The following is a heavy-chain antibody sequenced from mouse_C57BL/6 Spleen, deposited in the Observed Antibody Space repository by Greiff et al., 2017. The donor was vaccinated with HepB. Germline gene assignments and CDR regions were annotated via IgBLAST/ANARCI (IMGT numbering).Heavy chain of an antibody. J-gene: IGHJ3*01. Sequence: EVKLVESGGGLVKPGGSLKLSCAASGFTFSSYAMSWVRQTPEKRLEWVATISDGGSYTYYPDNVKGRFTISRDNAKNNLYLQMSHLKSEDTAMYYCARDGYIAYWGQGTLVTVSA. CDR1: GFTFSSYA. CDR3: ARDGYIAY. V-gene: IGHV5-4*03. D-gene: IGHD2-3*01. CDR2: ISDGGSYT.